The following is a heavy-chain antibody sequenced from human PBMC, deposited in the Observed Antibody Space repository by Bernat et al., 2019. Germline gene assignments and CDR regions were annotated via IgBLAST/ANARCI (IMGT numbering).Heavy chain of an antibody. Sequence: EVQLVESGGGLVQPGGSLRLSCAASGFTFSSYEMNWVRQAPGKGREWVSYISSSGSTIYYADSVKGRFTISRDNAKTALYVHMTSLRAEDTAVYYCARGGPARGYSGYDFYYWGQGTLVTVSS. D-gene: IGHD5-12*01. CDR1: GFTFSSYE. CDR2: ISSSGSTI. J-gene: IGHJ4*02. V-gene: IGHV3-48*03. CDR3: ARGGPARGYSGYDFYY.